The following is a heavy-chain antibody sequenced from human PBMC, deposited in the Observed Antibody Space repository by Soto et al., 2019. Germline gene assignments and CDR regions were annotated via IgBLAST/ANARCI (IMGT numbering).Heavy chain of an antibody. Sequence: QVQLVESGGGVVQPGRSLRLSCAASGFTFSSFGMHWVRQVPGKGLVWVALISYEGSKKYYADSVKGRFTISRDKSKNTLYLQMNSLRVEDTAVYYCAKDRGWSTADLDYWGQGALVTVSS. J-gene: IGHJ4*02. D-gene: IGHD3-10*01. CDR2: ISYEGSKK. CDR3: AKDRGWSTADLDY. V-gene: IGHV3-30*18. CDR1: GFTFSSFG.